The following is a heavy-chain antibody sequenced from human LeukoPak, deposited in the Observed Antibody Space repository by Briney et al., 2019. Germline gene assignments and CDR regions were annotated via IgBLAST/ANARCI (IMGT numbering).Heavy chain of an antibody. CDR1: GYTLTELS. CDR2: INPSGGST. V-gene: IGHV1-46*01. Sequence: GASVKVSYKVSGYTLTELSMHWVRQAPGQGLEWMGIINPSGGSTSYAQKFQGRVTMTRDTSTSTVYMELSSLRSEDTAVYYCARLSIAAAGLFDYWGQGTLVTVSS. J-gene: IGHJ4*02. D-gene: IGHD6-13*01. CDR3: ARLSIAAAGLFDY.